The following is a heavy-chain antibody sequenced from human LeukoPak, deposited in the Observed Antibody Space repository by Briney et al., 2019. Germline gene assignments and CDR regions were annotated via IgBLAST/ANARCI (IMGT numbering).Heavy chain of an antibody. D-gene: IGHD1-26*01. J-gene: IGHJ4*02. CDR3: AKDSGSHGGVDY. CDR2: ISWNSGSI. V-gene: IGHV3-9*01. Sequence: GGSLRLSCAASGFTFDDYAMHWVRQAPGKGLEWVSGISWNSGSIGYADSVKGRFTISRDNAKNSLYLQMNSLRAEDTALYYCAKDSGSHGGVDYWGQGTLVTVSS. CDR1: GFTFDDYA.